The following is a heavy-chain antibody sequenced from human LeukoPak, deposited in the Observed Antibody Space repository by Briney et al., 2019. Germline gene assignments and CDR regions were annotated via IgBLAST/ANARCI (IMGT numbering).Heavy chain of an antibody. Sequence: GGSLRLSCAVSGFTFSNFWMSWVRQAPGRWLEWVANIHPEGNEKYHVESVKGRFTISRDNAKNLLFLQMNGLRVEDTAVYYCARGEDFSWDHWGQGTLVTVSS. CDR2: IHPEGNEK. J-gene: IGHJ4*02. V-gene: IGHV3-7*04. CDR3: ARGEDFSWDH. D-gene: IGHD2/OR15-2a*01. CDR1: GFTFSNFW.